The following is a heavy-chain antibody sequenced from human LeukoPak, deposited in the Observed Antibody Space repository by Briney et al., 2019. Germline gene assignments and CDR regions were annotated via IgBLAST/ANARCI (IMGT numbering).Heavy chain of an antibody. V-gene: IGHV4-59*01. J-gene: IGHJ6*02. CDR1: GGSISSYY. Sequence: SETLSLTCTVSGGSISSYYWSWLRQPPGKGLEWIGYIYYSGSTNYNPSLKSRVTISVDTSKNQFSLKLSSVTAADTAVYYCARGYYGSGSYFRGMDVWGQGTTVTVSS. CDR3: ARGYYGSGSYFRGMDV. D-gene: IGHD3-10*01. CDR2: IYYSGST.